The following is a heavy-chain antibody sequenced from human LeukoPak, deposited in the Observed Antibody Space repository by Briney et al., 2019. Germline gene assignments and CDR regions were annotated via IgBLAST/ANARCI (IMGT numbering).Heavy chain of an antibody. CDR1: GFTFSSYS. CDR3: AKGDYCSGGSCYSHYYYGMDV. Sequence: GGSLRLSCAASGFTFSSYSMNWVRQAPGKGLEWVSSISSSSSYIYYADSVRGRFTISRDNAKNSLYLQMNSLRAEDTAVYYCAKGDYCSGGSCYSHYYYGMDVWGQGTTVTVSS. V-gene: IGHV3-21*04. D-gene: IGHD2-15*01. CDR2: ISSSSSYI. J-gene: IGHJ6*02.